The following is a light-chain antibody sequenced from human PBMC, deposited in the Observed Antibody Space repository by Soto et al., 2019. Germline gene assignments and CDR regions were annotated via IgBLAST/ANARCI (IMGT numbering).Light chain of an antibody. J-gene: IGKJ1*01. CDR3: QKYGSSPWT. Sequence: EIVLTQSPGTLSLSPGERATLSCRASQSVRSSYLAWYQQNPGQPPRLLIYDATNRATGIPVRFSGSGSGTDFTLTISRLEPEDFAVYYCQKYGSSPWTFGQGTKVEIK. CDR1: QSVRSSY. V-gene: IGKV3-20*01. CDR2: DAT.